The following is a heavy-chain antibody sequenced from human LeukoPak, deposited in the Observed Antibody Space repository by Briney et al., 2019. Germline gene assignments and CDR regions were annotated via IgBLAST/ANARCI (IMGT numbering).Heavy chain of an antibody. V-gene: IGHV3-9*01. Sequence: GGSLRLSCAASGFTFDDYAMHWVRQGPGKGLEWVSGISWNSGSIGYADSVKGRFTISRDNAKNSLYLQMNSLRAEDTAVYYCARDHVWFGELLAFDIWGQGTMVTVSS. CDR2: ISWNSGSI. CDR1: GFTFDDYA. D-gene: IGHD3-10*01. J-gene: IGHJ3*02. CDR3: ARDHVWFGELLAFDI.